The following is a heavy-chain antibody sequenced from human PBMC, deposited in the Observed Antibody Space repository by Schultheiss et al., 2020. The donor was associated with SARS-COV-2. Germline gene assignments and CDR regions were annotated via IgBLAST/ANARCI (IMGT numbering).Heavy chain of an antibody. Sequence: SETLSLTCTVSGGSISSGGYYWSWIRQPAGKGLEWIGRIYTSGSTNYNPSLKSRVTMSVDTSKNQFSLKLSSVTAADTAVYYCAREGSSAYFDYWGQGTLVTVSS. CDR3: AREGSSAYFDY. CDR2: IYTSGST. J-gene: IGHJ4*02. D-gene: IGHD6-6*01. CDR1: GGSISSGGYY. V-gene: IGHV4-61*02.